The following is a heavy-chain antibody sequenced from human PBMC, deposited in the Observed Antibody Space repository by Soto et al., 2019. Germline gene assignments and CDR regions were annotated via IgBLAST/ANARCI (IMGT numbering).Heavy chain of an antibody. D-gene: IGHD3-9*01. CDR1: GGSFSSYA. V-gene: IGHV1-69*13. J-gene: IGHJ3*02. CDR3: ARMINYDILTGYPKDAFDI. CDR2: IIPIFGTA. Sequence: SVKVSCEASGGSFSSYAISWVRQAPGQGLEWMGGIIPIFGTANYAQKFQGRVTITADESTSTAYMELSSLRSEDTAVYYCARMINYDILTGYPKDAFDIWGQGTMVTVSS.